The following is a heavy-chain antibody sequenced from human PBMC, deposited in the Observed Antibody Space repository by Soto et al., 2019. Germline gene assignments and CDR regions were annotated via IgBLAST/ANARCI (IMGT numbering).Heavy chain of an antibody. J-gene: IGHJ4*02. CDR3: ARRGFMGATTIDY. D-gene: IGHD1-26*01. V-gene: IGHV4-59*05. Sequence: SETLSLTCTVSGGSISSYDWSWIRQPPGKGLEWIGSIYYSGSTYYNPSLKSRVSISVDTSKNQFSLKLSSVTAADTAVYYCARRGFMGATTIDYWGQGTLVTVSS. CDR1: GGSISSYD. CDR2: IYYSGST.